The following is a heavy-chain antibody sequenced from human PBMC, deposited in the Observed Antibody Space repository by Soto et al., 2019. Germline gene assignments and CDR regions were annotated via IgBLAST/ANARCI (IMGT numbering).Heavy chain of an antibody. V-gene: IGHV3-48*02. CDR1: GFSFSNYN. CDR2: ITDSSDTV. CDR3: ARESTVTHLFGY. J-gene: IGHJ4*02. D-gene: IGHD4-17*01. Sequence: LRLSCVASGFSFSNYNMNWVRQAPGKGLEWVSYITDSSDTVHYADSVRGRFTISRDNAESSLYLQMNSLRDEDTAVYYCARESTVTHLFGYWGQGTLVTVSS.